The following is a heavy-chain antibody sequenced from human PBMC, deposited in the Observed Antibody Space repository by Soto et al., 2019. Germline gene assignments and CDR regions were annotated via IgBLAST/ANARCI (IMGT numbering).Heavy chain of an antibody. D-gene: IGHD2-15*01. J-gene: IGHJ4*02. V-gene: IGHV4-34*01. CDR2: INHSGST. CDR1: GGSFSGYY. CDR3: ARDLGYCSGGSCYSPTRSFDY. Sequence: TSETLSLTCAVYGGSFSGYYWSWIRQPPGKGLEWIGEINHSGSTNYNPSLKSRVTISVDTSKNQFSLKLSSVTAADTAVYYCARDLGYCSGGSCYSPTRSFDYWGQGTLVTVSS.